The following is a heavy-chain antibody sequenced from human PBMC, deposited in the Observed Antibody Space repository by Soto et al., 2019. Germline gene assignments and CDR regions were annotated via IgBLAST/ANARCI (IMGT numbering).Heavy chain of an antibody. V-gene: IGHV3-15*01. CDR2: IRSRADRGTT. J-gene: IGHJ3*02. Sequence: EVQLVESGGGLVEPGGSLRLVCAAAGFTFSSAWMSCVRRAPGKGLKWVCRIRSRADRGTTEYAAPVRGRITISRDDSIRQLCLQLHVLKAEDTAVYYCTTPRPPQTSDAFDIWGQGTMVTVSS. CDR1: GFTFSSAW. CDR3: TTPRPPQTSDAFDI.